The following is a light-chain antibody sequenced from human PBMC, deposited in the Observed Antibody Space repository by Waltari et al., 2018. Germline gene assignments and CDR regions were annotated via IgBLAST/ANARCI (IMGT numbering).Light chain of an antibody. CDR2: WAS. CDR1: ESILYRSNNKNY. CDR3: QQYYSFPFT. Sequence: DILLTQSPDSLGVSLGARATINCKSSESILYRSNNKNYLSWHQQKPGQPPKLLIYWASTRESGVPDRFSGSGSGTDFTLTISSLQAEDVAVYYCQQYYSFPFTFGPGTKVDIK. V-gene: IGKV4-1*01. J-gene: IGKJ3*01.